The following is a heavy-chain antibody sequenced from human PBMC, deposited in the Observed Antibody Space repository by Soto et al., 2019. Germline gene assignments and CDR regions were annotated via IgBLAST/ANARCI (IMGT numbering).Heavy chain of an antibody. CDR3: ARGTDYTQSACWYYGLDD. V-gene: IGHV4-59*02. Sequence: SETLSLTCTVSGGSVTSYYWSWIRQPPGKGMEWIAYIYYSGSTNYNPSLKSRVTVSVDMSKNQFSLTLTSVTAADTAVYYCARGTDYTQSACWYYGLDDWGQGTTVTVSS. CDR2: IYYSGST. J-gene: IGHJ6*02. CDR1: GGSVTSYY. D-gene: IGHD4-4*01.